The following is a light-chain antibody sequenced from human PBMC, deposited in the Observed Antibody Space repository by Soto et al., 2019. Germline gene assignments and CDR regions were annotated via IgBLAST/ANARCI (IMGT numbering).Light chain of an antibody. CDR2: DAS. V-gene: IGKV1-5*01. CDR1: QSISSW. Sequence: DIQMTQSPSTLSASVGDRVTITCRASQSISSWLAWYQQKPGKAPKLLIYDASSLESGVPSRFSGSGSGTEFTLTISSLQPDDFETYYCQQYNSLTWTFGQGTKVDIK. CDR3: QQYNSLTWT. J-gene: IGKJ1*01.